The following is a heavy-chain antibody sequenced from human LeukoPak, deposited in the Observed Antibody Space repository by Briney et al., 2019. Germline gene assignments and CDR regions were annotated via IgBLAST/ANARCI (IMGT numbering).Heavy chain of an antibody. CDR3: ARRDGLYSSSCCHFDY. D-gene: IGHD6-13*01. J-gene: IGHJ4*02. CDR1: GFTFSSYS. CDR2: ISSSSSYI. V-gene: IGHV3-21*01. Sequence: GGSLRLSCAASGFTFSSYSMNWVRQAPGKGLEWVSSISSSSSYIYYADSVKGRFTISRDNAKNSLYLQMNSLRAEDTAVYYCARRDGLYSSSCCHFDYWGQGTLVTVSS.